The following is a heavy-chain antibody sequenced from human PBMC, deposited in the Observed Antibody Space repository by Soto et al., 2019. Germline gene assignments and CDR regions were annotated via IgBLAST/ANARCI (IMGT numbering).Heavy chain of an antibody. CDR3: AKDQGSGSYAFDI. CDR2: ISGSGGST. CDR1: GFTFSSYA. V-gene: IGHV3-23*01. J-gene: IGHJ3*02. Sequence: GESLKISCAASGFTFSSYAMSWVRQAPGKGLEWVSAISGSGGSTYYADSVKGRFTISRDNSKNTLYLQMNSLRAEDTAVYYCAKDQGSGSYAFDIWGQGTMVTVSS. D-gene: IGHD3-10*01.